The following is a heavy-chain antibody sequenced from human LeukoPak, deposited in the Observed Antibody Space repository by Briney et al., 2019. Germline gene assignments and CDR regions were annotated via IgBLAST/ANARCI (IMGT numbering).Heavy chain of an antibody. CDR2: IKQDGSEK. CDR1: GFTFSSYW. CDR3: ARGPRYFDWLTYVDPFDY. D-gene: IGHD3-9*01. Sequence: PGGSLRLSCAASGFTFSSYWMSWVRQAPGKGLEWVANIKQDGSEKYYVDSVKGRFTISRDNAKNSLYLQMNSLRAEDTAVYYCARGPRYFDWLTYVDPFDYWGQGTLVTVSS. J-gene: IGHJ4*02. V-gene: IGHV3-7*01.